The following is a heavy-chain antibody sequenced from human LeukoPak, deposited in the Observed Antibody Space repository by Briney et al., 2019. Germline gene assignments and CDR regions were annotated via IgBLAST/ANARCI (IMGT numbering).Heavy chain of an antibody. CDR3: GRGSVGFGELNY. J-gene: IGHJ4*02. CDR2: ISYDGSNK. V-gene: IGHV3-30-3*01. D-gene: IGHD3-10*01. Sequence: GGSLRLSCAASGFTLSNYAMHWVRQAPGKGRDWVAVISYDGSNKFYADSVKGRFTLSRDNSKNTLYLKMNSLRIEDTAVYYCGRGSVGFGELNYWGQGTLVTVSS. CDR1: GFTLSNYA.